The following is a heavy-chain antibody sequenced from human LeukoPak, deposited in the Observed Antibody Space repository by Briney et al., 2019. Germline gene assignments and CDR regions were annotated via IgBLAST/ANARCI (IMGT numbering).Heavy chain of an antibody. D-gene: IGHD2-2*01. CDR1: GFTFTNSW. CDR3: ARNAPLDY. CDR2: IKLDRGEK. V-gene: IGHV3-7*01. J-gene: IGHJ4*02. Sequence: GGSLRLSCAASGFTFTNSWMSWVRQAPGKRLEWLAFIKLDRGEKYYVDSVKGRFTISRDNAKKSLYLEMNILRAEDTAVYYCARNAPLDYWGQGTLVTVSS.